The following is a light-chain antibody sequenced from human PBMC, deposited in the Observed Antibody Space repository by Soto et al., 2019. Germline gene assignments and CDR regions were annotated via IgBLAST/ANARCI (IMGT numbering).Light chain of an antibody. CDR2: AAS. J-gene: IGKJ4*01. Sequence: ILMTQSPSSLSAFVGDRVTLTCRASQDIGNFLAWYQQKPGKVPKLLIYAASTLQSEVPSRFIGSGSETDFTLTISSLQPEDVATYYCQKCKVAPFTFGGGTKVEIK. CDR3: QKCKVAPFT. CDR1: QDIGNF. V-gene: IGKV1-27*01.